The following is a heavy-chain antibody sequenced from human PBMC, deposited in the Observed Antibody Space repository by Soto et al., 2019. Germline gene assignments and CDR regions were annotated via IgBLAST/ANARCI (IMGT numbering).Heavy chain of an antibody. CDR1: GFTFSSYS. CDR3: ARAEPITTYCTNGVCYPGYAFDI. CDR2: ISSSSSTI. J-gene: IGHJ3*02. D-gene: IGHD2-8*01. V-gene: IGHV3-48*01. Sequence: GGSLRLSCAASGFTFSSYSMNWVRQAPGKGLEWVSYISSSSSTIYYADSVKGRFTISRDNAKNSLYLQMNSLRAEDTAVYYCARAEPITTYCTNGVCYPGYAFDIWGQGTMVTVSS.